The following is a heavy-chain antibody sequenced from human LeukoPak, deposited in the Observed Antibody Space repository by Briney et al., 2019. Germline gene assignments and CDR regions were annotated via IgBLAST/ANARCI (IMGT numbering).Heavy chain of an antibody. Sequence: SETLSLTCTVSGGSISSSSYYWSWIRQPPGKGLEWIGYIYYSGSTNYNPSLKSRVTISVDTSKNQFSLKLSSVTAADTAVYYCARDKWLQYFDYWGQGTLVTVSS. D-gene: IGHD5-24*01. CDR1: GGSISSSSYY. V-gene: IGHV4-61*01. CDR2: IYYSGST. J-gene: IGHJ4*02. CDR3: ARDKWLQYFDY.